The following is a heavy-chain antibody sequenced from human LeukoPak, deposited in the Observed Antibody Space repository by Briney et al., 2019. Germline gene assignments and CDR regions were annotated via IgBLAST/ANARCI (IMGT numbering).Heavy chain of an antibody. CDR1: GFIVGSNY. D-gene: IGHD6-19*01. CDR2: ISGSGGST. CDR3: AKDYAAVAGIFDY. Sequence: GGSLRVSCTASGFIVGSNYMSWVRQAPGKGLEWVSAISGSGGSTYYADSVKGRFTISRDNSENTLYLQMNSLRAEDTAVYYCAKDYAAVAGIFDYWGQGTLVTVSS. V-gene: IGHV3-23*01. J-gene: IGHJ4*02.